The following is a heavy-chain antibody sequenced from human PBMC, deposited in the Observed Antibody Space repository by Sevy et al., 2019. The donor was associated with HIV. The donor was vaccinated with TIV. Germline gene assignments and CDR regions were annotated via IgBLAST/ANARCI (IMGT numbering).Heavy chain of an antibody. CDR3: AKDMREGLRYFDWSYYYYGMDV. CDR2: ISWSSGSI. Sequence: GGSLRLSCAASGFTFDDYAMHWVRQAPGKGLEWVSGISWSSGSIGYADSVKGRFTISRDNAKNSLYLQMNSLRAEDTALYYCAKDMREGLRYFDWSYYYYGMDVWGQGTTVTVSS. D-gene: IGHD3-9*01. V-gene: IGHV3-9*01. CDR1: GFTFDDYA. J-gene: IGHJ6*02.